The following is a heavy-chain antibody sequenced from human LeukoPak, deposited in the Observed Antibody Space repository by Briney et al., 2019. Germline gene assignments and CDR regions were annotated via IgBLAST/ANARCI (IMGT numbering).Heavy chain of an antibody. CDR3: ARVRETYGDLVN. V-gene: IGHV4-59*01. CDR2: IYYSGST. Sequence: SETLSLTCTVSGGSISSYYWSWIRQPPGTGLEWIGDIYYSGSTNYHPSPKSRVTISVDTSKNQFSLKLRPVTAADTAVYNCARVRETYGDLVNWGQGNLVTVSS. J-gene: IGHJ4*02. CDR1: GGSISSYY. D-gene: IGHD4-17*01.